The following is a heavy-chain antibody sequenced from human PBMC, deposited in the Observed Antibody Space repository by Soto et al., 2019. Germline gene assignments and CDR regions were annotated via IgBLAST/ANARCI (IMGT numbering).Heavy chain of an antibody. CDR2: ISGSGGST. V-gene: IGHV3-23*01. CDR1: GFTFSSYA. CDR3: AKDFDNYYYYGMDV. J-gene: IGHJ6*02. Sequence: GGSLRLSCAASGFTFSSYAMSWVRQAPGKGLEWVSAISGSGGSTYYADSVKGRFTISRDNSKNTLYLQMNSLRAEDTAVYYCAKDFDNYYYYGMDVWGQGTTVTVSS.